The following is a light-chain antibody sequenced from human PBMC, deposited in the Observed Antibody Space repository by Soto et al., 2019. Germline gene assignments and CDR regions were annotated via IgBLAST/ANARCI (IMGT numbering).Light chain of an antibody. CDR2: TAF. CDR3: LQTYSTPGT. J-gene: IGKJ2*02. Sequence: DIQMTQSPSSLSASVGDRVTITCRASQSISGYLNWYQQKPGRAPNLLIYTAFSLQSGVPSRFSGSASGTDFTLTISSLRPEDFATYYCLQTYSTPGTFGQGTKLEIK. CDR1: QSISGY. V-gene: IGKV1-39*01.